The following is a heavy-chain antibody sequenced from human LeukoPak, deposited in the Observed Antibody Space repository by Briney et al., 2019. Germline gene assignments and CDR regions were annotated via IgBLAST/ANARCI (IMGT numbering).Heavy chain of an antibody. CDR2: ISAYNGNT. J-gene: IGHJ4*02. CDR3: ARVGECSSTSCYGGFFDY. Sequence: ASVKVSCKASGYTFTSYGISWVRQAPGQGLEWMGWISAYNGNTNYAQKLQGRVTMTTDTSTSTAYMELRSLRSDDTAVYYCARVGECSSTSCYGGFFDYWGQGTLVIVSS. D-gene: IGHD2-2*01. CDR1: GYTFTSYG. V-gene: IGHV1-18*01.